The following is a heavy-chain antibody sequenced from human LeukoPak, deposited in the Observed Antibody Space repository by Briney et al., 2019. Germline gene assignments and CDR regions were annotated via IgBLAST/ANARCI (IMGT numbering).Heavy chain of an antibody. CDR1: VYTFTSYG. CDR3: ARDSFEDYYDSSGYYSFFDY. J-gene: IGHJ4*02. D-gene: IGHD3-22*01. CDR2: SSAYNGNT. Sequence: ASVKVSCKACVYTFTSYGISCVRQPAGQGLEWMGWSSAYNGNTNYAQKLQGRVTMTTDTSTSTAYMELRSLRSDDTAVYYCARDSFEDYYDSSGYYSFFDYWGQGTLVTVSS. V-gene: IGHV1-18*01.